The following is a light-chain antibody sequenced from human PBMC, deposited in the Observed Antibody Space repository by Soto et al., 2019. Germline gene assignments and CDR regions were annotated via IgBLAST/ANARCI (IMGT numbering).Light chain of an antibody. CDR3: AAWDDSLDGFYV. J-gene: IGLJ7*01. V-gene: IGLV1-44*01. CDR2: NNN. Sequence: QSALTQPPSASGTPGQRVTMSCSGSSSNIGTNTVNWYLQLPGTAPKLLMYNNNQRPSGVPERFSGSKSGTSASLAIGGLQSEDEADYYCAAWDDSLDGFYVFGSGTQLTVL. CDR1: SSNIGTNT.